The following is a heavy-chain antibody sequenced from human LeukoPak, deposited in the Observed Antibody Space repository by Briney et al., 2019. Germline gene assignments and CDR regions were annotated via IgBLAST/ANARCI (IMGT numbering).Heavy chain of an antibody. CDR3: ARDLSPKGHYYMDV. CDR2: IYYSGST. CDR1: GGSISSYY. Sequence: SETLSLTCTVSGGSISSYYWSWIRQPPGKGLEWIGYIYYSGSTNYNPSLKSRVTISVDTSKNQFSLKLSSVTAADTAVYYCARDLSPKGHYYMDVWGKGTTVTVSS. J-gene: IGHJ6*03. V-gene: IGHV4-59*01.